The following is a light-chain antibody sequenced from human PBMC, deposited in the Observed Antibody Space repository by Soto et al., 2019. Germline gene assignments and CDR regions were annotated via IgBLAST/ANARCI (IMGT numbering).Light chain of an antibody. CDR2: GNS. CDR1: SSNIGAGYD. J-gene: IGLJ3*02. V-gene: IGLV1-40*01. CDR3: QSYASSLSGSV. Sequence: QSVLTQPPSVSGAPGQRVTISCTGSSSNIGAGYDVHWYQQLPGTAPKLLIYGNSNRPSGVPDRFSGSKSGTSASLAITGRHAEDEAAYYCQSYASSLSGSVFGGGTKVTVL.